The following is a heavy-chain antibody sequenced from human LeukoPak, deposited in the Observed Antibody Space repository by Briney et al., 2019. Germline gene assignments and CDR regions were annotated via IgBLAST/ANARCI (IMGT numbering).Heavy chain of an antibody. J-gene: IGHJ3*02. Sequence: GESLKISCKGPGYSFTSYWIGWVRQMPGKGLEWMGIIYPGDSDTRYSPSFQGQVTISADKSISTAYLQWSSLKASDTAIYYCARHPRYCSSTSCLKGENAFDICGQGTMVTVSS. D-gene: IGHD2-2*01. CDR3: ARHPRYCSSTSCLKGENAFDI. V-gene: IGHV5-51*01. CDR2: IYPGDSDT. CDR1: GYSFTSYW.